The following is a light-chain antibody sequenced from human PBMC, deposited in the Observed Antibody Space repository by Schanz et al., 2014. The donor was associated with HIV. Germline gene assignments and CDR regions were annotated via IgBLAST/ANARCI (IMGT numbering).Light chain of an antibody. CDR3: SSYTSISTPIYV. CDR2: EVS. J-gene: IGLJ1*01. CDR1: SSDVGSYNL. V-gene: IGLV2-14*02. Sequence: QSALTQPASVSGSPGQSISISCTGTSSDVGSYNLVSWYQQHPGKAPKLMIYEVSKRPSGVSNRFSGSKSDNTASLTISGLQAEDEADYYCSSYTSISTPIYVFGTGTKLTVL.